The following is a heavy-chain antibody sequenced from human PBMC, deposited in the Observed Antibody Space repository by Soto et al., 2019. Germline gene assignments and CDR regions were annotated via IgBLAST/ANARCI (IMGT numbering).Heavy chain of an antibody. V-gene: IGHV4-4*02. CDR3: ASRDPGTSVDY. CDR2: IYRTGST. Sequence: PSETLSLTCAVSGGSFTSNNWLTWVRQPPGQVLEWIGEIYRTGSTNYNPSLKSRVTISLDKSENQFSLKVTSLTAADTAVYYCASRDPGTSVDYWGQGTLVTVSS. CDR1: GGSFTSNNW. J-gene: IGHJ4*02. D-gene: IGHD1-7*01.